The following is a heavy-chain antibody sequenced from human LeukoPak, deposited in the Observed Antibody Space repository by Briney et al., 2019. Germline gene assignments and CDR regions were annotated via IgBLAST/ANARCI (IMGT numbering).Heavy chain of an antibody. CDR2: ISTRDNTIDYDSNI. CDR3: ARGPLWFGESNWFDP. V-gene: IGHV3-48*03. D-gene: IGHD3-10*01. CDR1: GFSFRIYE. J-gene: IGHJ5*02. Sequence: GGSLRLTCAAAGFSFRIYEMNWVRQAPGKGLGRVSNISTRDNTIDYDSNIKYADSVKGRFTISRDNAKKALYLQMKSLRVEDTAVYYCARGPLWFGESNWFDPWGQGTLVTVSS.